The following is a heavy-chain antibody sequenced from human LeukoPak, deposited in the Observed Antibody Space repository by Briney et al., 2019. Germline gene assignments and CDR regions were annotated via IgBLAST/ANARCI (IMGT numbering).Heavy chain of an antibody. Sequence: TGGSLRLSCAASGFTFSSYSMNWVRQAPGKGLEWVSSISSGSTYVYYADSVQGRFTISRDNAQSSMYLQMNSLRAEDTAVYYCARIPATAILNYWGQGTLVTVSS. D-gene: IGHD2-2*02. V-gene: IGHV3-21*01. CDR1: GFTFSSYS. CDR2: ISSGSTYV. J-gene: IGHJ4*02. CDR3: ARIPATAILNY.